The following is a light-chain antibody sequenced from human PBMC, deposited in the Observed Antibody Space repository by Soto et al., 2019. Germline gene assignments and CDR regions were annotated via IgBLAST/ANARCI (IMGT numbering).Light chain of an antibody. J-gene: IGLJ1*01. Sequence: QSALTQPASVSGSPGQSIAISCTGVRTDVDGYDYVSWYQQHPGQAPKLIIYDVYNRPSGVSHRFSGSKSGDTASLTISVLQAEDEADYYCTPYTSSTPFNVLGTGTKLTVL. CDR3: TPYTSSTPFNV. CDR1: RTDVDGYDY. V-gene: IGLV2-14*03. CDR2: DVY.